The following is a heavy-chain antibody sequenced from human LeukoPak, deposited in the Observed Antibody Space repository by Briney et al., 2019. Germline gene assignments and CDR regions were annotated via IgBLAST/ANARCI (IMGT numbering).Heavy chain of an antibody. V-gene: IGHV4-59*12. J-gene: IGHJ4*02. D-gene: IGHD3-3*01. CDR2: MFHSGST. Sequence: SETLSLTCTVSGGSITNYYCSWIRQPPGKGLEWIGYMFHSGSTKSNSSLKSRVSISIDTSRNQFSLKLSSVTAADTAVYYCARVPSSPYYDFWSGYLYYFDYWGQGTLVTVSS. CDR3: ARVPSSPYYDFWSGYLYYFDY. CDR1: GGSITNYY.